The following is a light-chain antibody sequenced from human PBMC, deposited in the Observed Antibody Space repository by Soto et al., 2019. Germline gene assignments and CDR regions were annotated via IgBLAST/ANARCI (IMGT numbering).Light chain of an antibody. CDR1: QSVGSS. CDR3: QQYNNWTPMT. V-gene: IGKV3-15*01. Sequence: EIGLTQYPCTLSSSPGERATLSCRASQSVGSSLAWYQQKPGQAPRLLIYGASTRATGIPARFSGSGSGTDFTLAISSLQSEDFAVYYCQQYNNWTPMTFGQGTRLEIK. J-gene: IGKJ5*01. CDR2: GAS.